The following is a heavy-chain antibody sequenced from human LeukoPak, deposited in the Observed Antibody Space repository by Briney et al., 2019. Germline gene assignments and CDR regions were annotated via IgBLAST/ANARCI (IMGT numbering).Heavy chain of an antibody. CDR1: GFSLSTYA. Sequence: GTSLRLSRAASGFSLSTYAMHWVRQAPGKGLEWVAVNSKDGSKKYYAESVKGRFTISRDTSKNTLYLQMNSLRPEDTAVYYCARDPGYAYNHFDYWGQGTLVTVSS. CDR2: NSKDGSKK. D-gene: IGHD5-18*01. V-gene: IGHV3-30*04. J-gene: IGHJ4*02. CDR3: ARDPGYAYNHFDY.